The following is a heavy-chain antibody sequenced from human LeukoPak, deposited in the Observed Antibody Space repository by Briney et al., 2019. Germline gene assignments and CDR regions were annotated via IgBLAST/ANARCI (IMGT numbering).Heavy chain of an antibody. D-gene: IGHD5-18*01. CDR2: INGDGSST. Sequence: GGSLRLSCAASGFTFSSYWMHWVRQAPGKGLVWVSRINGDGSSTSYADSVKGRFTISRDNAKNTLYLQMNSLRAEDTAVYYCATDTAMVPLYYYYGMDVWGQGTTVTVSS. J-gene: IGHJ6*02. CDR3: ATDTAMVPLYYYYGMDV. V-gene: IGHV3-74*01. CDR1: GFTFSSYW.